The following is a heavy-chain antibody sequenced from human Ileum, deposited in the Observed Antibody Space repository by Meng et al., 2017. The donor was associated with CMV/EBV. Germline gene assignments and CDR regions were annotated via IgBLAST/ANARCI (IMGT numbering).Heavy chain of an antibody. D-gene: IGHD1-26*01. J-gene: IGHJ4*02. CDR3: ARDGLSGRHFDY. V-gene: IGHV7-4-1*02. CDR2: INTNTGNP. Sequence: SCQTSGYTFTRNNIIWVRQAPGQGPEWMGWINTNTGNPTYAQGFTGRFVFSLDTSVNTAYLQITSLKPEDTAVYYCARDGLSGRHFDYWGQGSLVTVSS. CDR1: GYTFTRNN.